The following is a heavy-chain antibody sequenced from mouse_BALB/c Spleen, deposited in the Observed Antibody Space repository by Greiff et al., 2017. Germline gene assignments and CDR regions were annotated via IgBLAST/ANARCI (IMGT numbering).Heavy chain of an antibody. D-gene: IGHD2-1*01. CDR2: ISYSGST. V-gene: IGHV3-8*02. CDR1: GDSITSGY. J-gene: IGHJ3*01. Sequence: EVQLQESGPSLVKPSQTLSLTCSVTGDSITSGYWNWIPKFPGNKLEYMGYISYSGSTYYNPSLKSRISITRDTSKNQYYLQLNSVTTEDTATYYCARGYGKAAWFAYWGQGTLVTVSA. CDR3: ARGYGKAAWFAY.